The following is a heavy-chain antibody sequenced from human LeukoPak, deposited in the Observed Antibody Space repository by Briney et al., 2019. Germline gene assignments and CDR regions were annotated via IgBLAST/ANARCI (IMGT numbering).Heavy chain of an antibody. CDR3: VGHGYSYGVDY. Sequence: SETLSLTCTVSGGSISNSHYYWGWFRQPPGKGLEWIESIYFSGKSYYNPSLKSRVIISLDTSKNQFSLRLNSVTAADTAVYFCVGHGYSYGVDYWGQGTLVTVSS. D-gene: IGHD5-18*01. V-gene: IGHV4-39*01. J-gene: IGHJ4*02. CDR1: GGSISNSHYY. CDR2: IYFSGKS.